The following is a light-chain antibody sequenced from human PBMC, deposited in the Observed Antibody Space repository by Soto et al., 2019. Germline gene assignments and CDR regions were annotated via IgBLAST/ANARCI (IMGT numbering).Light chain of an antibody. CDR1: SSDVGGYNY. CDR3: NSYAGSNNLGV. V-gene: IGLV2-8*01. Sequence: QSLLTQPPSASGSPGQSVTISCTGTSSDVGGYNYVSWYQHHPGKAPRLMIYEVHKRPSGVPDRFSGSKSGNTASLTVSGLQAEDEADYYCNSYAGSNNLGVFGTGTKLTVL. CDR2: EVH. J-gene: IGLJ1*01.